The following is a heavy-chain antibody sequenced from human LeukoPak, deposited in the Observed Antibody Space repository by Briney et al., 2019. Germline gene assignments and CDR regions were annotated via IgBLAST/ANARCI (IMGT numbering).Heavy chain of an antibody. V-gene: IGHV4-39*07. D-gene: IGHD6-19*01. CDR3: ARDVLGSGWYGGLNWFDP. J-gene: IGHJ5*02. CDR2: IYYSGST. Sequence: SETLSLTCTVSDGSISTYYWSWIRQPPGKGLEWIGSIYYSGSTYYNPSLKSRVTISVDTSKNQFSLKLSSVTAADTAVYYCARDVLGSGWYGGLNWFDPWGQGTLVTVSS. CDR1: DGSISTYY.